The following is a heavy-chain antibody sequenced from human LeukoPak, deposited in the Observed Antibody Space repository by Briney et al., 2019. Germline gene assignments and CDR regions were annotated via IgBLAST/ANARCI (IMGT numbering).Heavy chain of an antibody. CDR3: ARDRGLLGY. V-gene: IGHV4-59*01. CDR2: IYYSGST. CDR1: GGSISSYY. Sequence: SETLSLTCAVSGGSISSYYWSWIRQPPGKGLEWIGYIYYSGSTNYNPSLKSRVTISVDTSKNQFSLKLSSVTAADTAVYYCARDRGLLGYWGQGTLVTVSS. D-gene: IGHD3-10*01. J-gene: IGHJ4*02.